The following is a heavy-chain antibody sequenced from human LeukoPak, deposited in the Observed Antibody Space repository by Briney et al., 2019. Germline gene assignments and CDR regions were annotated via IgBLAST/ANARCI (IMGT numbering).Heavy chain of an antibody. D-gene: IGHD6-19*01. CDR3: AKDLAAVPGNNYLAY. J-gene: IGHJ4*02. CDR1: GFTFSTYD. V-gene: IGHV3-23*01. CDR2: ISGSGGST. Sequence: PGGSLSLSCAASGFTFSTYDMTWVRQAPGKGLEWVSSISGSGGSTYYADSVKGRFTTSRDNSKNTLYLQMNGLRAEDTAVYYCAKDLAAVPGNNYLAYWGRGTLVTVSS.